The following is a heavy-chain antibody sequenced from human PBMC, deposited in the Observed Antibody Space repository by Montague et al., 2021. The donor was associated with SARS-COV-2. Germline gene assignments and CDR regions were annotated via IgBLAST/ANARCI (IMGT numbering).Heavy chain of an antibody. J-gene: IGHJ3*02. CDR2: IYDGGAV. CDR3: VRDHPYGGPRGAYDI. V-gene: IGHV4-59*01. CDR1: GGSITGYY. D-gene: IGHD4-23*01. Sequence: SETLSLTCTVSGGSITGYYWSWPRLSPGKGLEWIAYIYDGGAVNYNPSLGSRVTISTDTSKNQLSLKANSVTATDTAVYYCVRDHPYGGPRGAYDIWGQGTVVTVSS.